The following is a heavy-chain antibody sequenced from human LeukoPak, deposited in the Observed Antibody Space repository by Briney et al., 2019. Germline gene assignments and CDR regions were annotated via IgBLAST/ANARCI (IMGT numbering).Heavy chain of an antibody. V-gene: IGHV3-53*01. CDR3: AKDATYYDFWSGYQYYFDY. Sequence: GGSLRLSCAATGLSVSSNFMSWVRQAPGKGLEWVSVIYGGGSTYYADSVKGRFTISRDNSKNTLYLQMNSLRAEDTAVYYCAKDATYYDFWSGYQYYFDYWGQGTLVTVSS. J-gene: IGHJ4*02. CDR1: GLSVSSNF. D-gene: IGHD3-3*01. CDR2: IYGGGST.